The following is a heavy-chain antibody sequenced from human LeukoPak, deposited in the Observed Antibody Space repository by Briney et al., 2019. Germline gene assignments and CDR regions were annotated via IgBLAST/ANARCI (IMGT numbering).Heavy chain of an antibody. J-gene: IGHJ6*02. CDR2: ISDNGGNI. CDR3: AKAAEGSYFYAKDV. V-gene: IGHV3-23*01. CDR1: GFTFSSYA. Sequence: PGGSLRLSCAASGFTFSSYAMSWVRQAPGKGLEWVSGISDNGGNIYYADSVKGRFTISRDNSKHTLYLQMNSLRAEDTAVYHCAKAAEGSYFYAKDVWGQGTTVTVFS.